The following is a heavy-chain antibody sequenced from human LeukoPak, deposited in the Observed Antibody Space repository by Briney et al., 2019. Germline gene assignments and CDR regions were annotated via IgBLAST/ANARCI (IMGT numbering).Heavy chain of an antibody. CDR1: GRSLSSSSYY. V-gene: IGHV4-39*01. J-gene: IGHJ5*02. CDR3: ARHAVAASLTGYYWHWFDP. Sequence: PSQTLSLTCTVSGRSLSSSSYYWGWIRQPPGRGLEWIGRIYYSGSTYYNASVKSRVTISVDTSKNQFSLKLSSVTAADTAVYYCARHAVAASLTGYYWHWFDPWGQGTLVTVSS. D-gene: IGHD3-9*01. CDR2: IYYSGST.